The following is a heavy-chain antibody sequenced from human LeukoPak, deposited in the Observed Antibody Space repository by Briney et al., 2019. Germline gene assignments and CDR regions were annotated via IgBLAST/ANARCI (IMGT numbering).Heavy chain of an antibody. V-gene: IGHV1-46*01. Sequence: GASVKVSCKASGHTSTSYYMHWVRQAPGQGLEWMGIINPSGGSTSYAQKFQGRVTMTRDTSTSTVYMELSSLRSEDTAVYYCARSRTSRSGFDYWGQGTLVTVSS. CDR1: GHTSTSYY. J-gene: IGHJ4*02. CDR2: INPSGGST. CDR3: ARSRTSRSGFDY. D-gene: IGHD3-3*02.